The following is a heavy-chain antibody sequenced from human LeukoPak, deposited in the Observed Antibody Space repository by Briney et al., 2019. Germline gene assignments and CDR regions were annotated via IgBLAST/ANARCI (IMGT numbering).Heavy chain of an antibody. D-gene: IGHD2-2*01. J-gene: IGHJ4*02. CDR3: AKRDCSSTSCPTHGLGY. V-gene: IGHV3-23*01. CDR2: ISGSGGST. CDR1: GFTFSSYA. Sequence: PGGSLRLSCAASGFTFSSYAMSWVRQAPGKGLEWVSAISGSGGSTYYADSVKGRFTISRDNSKNTLYLQMNSLRAEDTAVYYCAKRDCSSTSCPTHGLGYWGQGTLVTVSS.